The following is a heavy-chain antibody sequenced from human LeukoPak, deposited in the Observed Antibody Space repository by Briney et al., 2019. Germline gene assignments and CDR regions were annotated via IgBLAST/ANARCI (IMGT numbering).Heavy chain of an antibody. Sequence: ASVRVSCKDPGYTFINFYMNWVRQAPGQGLDWIGWINPNNGNTHYAKKFQGRVAITRDTPINTVYLDLTSMTSDDTAVYYCARTQGEGDWGQGTLVTVSS. CDR1: GYTFINFY. J-gene: IGHJ4*02. CDR3: ARTQGEGD. CDR2: INPNNGNT. V-gene: IGHV1-2*02. D-gene: IGHD3-10*01.